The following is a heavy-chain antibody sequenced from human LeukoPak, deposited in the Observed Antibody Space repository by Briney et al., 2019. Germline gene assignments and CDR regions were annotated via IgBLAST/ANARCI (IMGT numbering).Heavy chain of an antibody. CDR1: GFTFSSYA. Sequence: EGSLRLSCAASGFTFSSYAMHWVRQAPGKGLEWVAVISYDGSNKNYADSVKGRFTISRDNSKNTLYLQMNSLRAEDTAVYYCARGGSPYGDYVPPFDYWGQGTLVTVSS. CDR3: ARGGSPYGDYVPPFDY. D-gene: IGHD4-17*01. V-gene: IGHV3-30*14. J-gene: IGHJ4*02. CDR2: ISYDGSNK.